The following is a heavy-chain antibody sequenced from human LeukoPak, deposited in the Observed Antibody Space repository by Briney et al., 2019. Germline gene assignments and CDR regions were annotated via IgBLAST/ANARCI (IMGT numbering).Heavy chain of an antibody. J-gene: IGHJ5*02. Sequence: GGSLRLSCAASGFSSSYYSMHWVRQAPGKGLVWVSRINSDGSSTSYADSVKGRFTISRDNAKNTLYLQMNSLRAEDTAVYYCARIPGGSGSLTFDPWGQGTLVTVSS. V-gene: IGHV3-74*01. CDR3: ARIPGGSGSLTFDP. D-gene: IGHD3-10*01. CDR2: INSDGSST. CDR1: GFSSSYYS.